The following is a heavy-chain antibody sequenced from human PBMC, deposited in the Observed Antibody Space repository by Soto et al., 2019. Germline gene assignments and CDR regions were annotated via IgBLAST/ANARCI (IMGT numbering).Heavy chain of an antibody. J-gene: IGHJ4*02. CDR1: GYTFASYA. Sequence: QVQLVQSGTEVEKPGASVKVSCKSSGYTFASYAISWMRQAPGQGLEWMGWISAYNGNTNYAQKLQGRVTMTTDTSTSTAYMELRSLRSDDTAVYFCARDPPPPDYWGQGTLVTVSS. CDR2: ISAYNGNT. V-gene: IGHV1-18*01. CDR3: ARDPPPPDY.